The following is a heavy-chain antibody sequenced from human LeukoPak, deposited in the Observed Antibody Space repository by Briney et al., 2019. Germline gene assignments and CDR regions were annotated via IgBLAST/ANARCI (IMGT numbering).Heavy chain of an antibody. Sequence: PGGSLRLSCAASGFTFSSYVMHWVRQAPGKGLEWVAIISYDGSNEYYADSVKGRFTISRDNSKNTLYLQMRAADTAVYYCTRVEETATTAAIIRKYSYYYYYMDVWGKGNTVTVSS. CDR3: TRVEETATTAAIIRKYSYYYYYMDV. D-gene: IGHD4-11*01. CDR2: ISYDGSNE. V-gene: IGHV3-30*04. CDR1: GFTFSSYV. J-gene: IGHJ6*03.